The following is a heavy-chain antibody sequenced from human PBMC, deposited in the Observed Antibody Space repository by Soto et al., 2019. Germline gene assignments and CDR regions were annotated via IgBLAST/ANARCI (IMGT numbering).Heavy chain of an antibody. CDR2: ISSSGSTI. CDR1: GFTFSDYY. V-gene: IGHV3-11*01. Sequence: GESLKISCAASGFTFSDYYMSWIRQAPGKGLEWVSYISSSGSTIYYADSVKGRFTISRDNAKNSLYLQMNSLRAEDTAVYYCARVQYSSSSPVRWFDPWGQGTLVTVSS. J-gene: IGHJ5*02. CDR3: ARVQYSSSSPVRWFDP. D-gene: IGHD6-6*01.